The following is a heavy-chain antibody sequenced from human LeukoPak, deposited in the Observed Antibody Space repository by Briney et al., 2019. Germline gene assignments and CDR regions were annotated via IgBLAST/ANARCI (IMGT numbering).Heavy chain of an antibody. CDR1: GGTFSSYA. Sequence: ASVKVSCKASGGTFSSYAISWVRQAPGQGLEWMGGIIPIFGTANYAQKFQGRVTITTDESTSTAYMELSSLRSEDTAVYYCARGGNYDILTGYSHMDVWGKGTTVTVSS. J-gene: IGHJ6*04. CDR2: IIPIFGTA. D-gene: IGHD3-9*01. V-gene: IGHV1-69*05. CDR3: ARGGNYDILTGYSHMDV.